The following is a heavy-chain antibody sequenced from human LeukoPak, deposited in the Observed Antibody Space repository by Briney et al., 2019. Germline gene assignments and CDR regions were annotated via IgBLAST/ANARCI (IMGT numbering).Heavy chain of an antibody. D-gene: IGHD5-24*01. CDR2: IWYDGSNK. CDR3: AKDRRWLQPKYYFDY. CDR1: GLTFSSYG. J-gene: IGHJ4*02. V-gene: IGHV3-33*06. Sequence: GGSLRLSCAASGLTFSSYGMRWVRQAPGKGLEWVAVIWYDGSNKYYADSVKGRFTISRDNSKNTLYLQMNSLRAEDTAVYYCAKDRRWLQPKYYFDYWGQGTLVTVSS.